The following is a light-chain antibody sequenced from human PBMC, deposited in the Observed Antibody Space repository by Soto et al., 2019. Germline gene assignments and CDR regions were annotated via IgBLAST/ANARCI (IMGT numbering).Light chain of an antibody. J-gene: IGLJ3*02. V-gene: IGLV2-14*03. Sequence: QSVLTLPASVSGSPGQSITISCTGSNNDVGAYNYVSWYQQHPGKAPKTMIYDVSNRPSGVSNRFSGSKSGNTASLTISGLQAEDEADYYCSSYTRSSTVVFGGGTKLTVL. CDR3: SSYTRSSTVV. CDR1: NNDVGAYNY. CDR2: DVS.